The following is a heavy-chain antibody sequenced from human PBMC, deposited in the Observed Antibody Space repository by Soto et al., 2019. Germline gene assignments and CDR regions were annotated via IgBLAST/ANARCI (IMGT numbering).Heavy chain of an antibody. CDR2: ISYDGSNK. Sequence: GGSLRLSSADCGFTFSSYAMNWERQAPGKGLEWVAVISYDGSNKYYADSVKGRFTISRDNSKNTLYLQMNSLRAEDTAVYYCARDREYCSSTSCRYYFDYWGQGTLVTVSS. CDR3: ARDREYCSSTSCRYYFDY. V-gene: IGHV3-30-3*01. D-gene: IGHD2-2*01. CDR1: GFTFSSYA. J-gene: IGHJ4*02.